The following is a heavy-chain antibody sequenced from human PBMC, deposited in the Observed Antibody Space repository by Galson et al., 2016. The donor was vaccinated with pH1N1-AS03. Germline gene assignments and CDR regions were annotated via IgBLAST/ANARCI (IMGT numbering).Heavy chain of an antibody. Sequence: SVKVSCKASGGAFSIYAINWVRQAPGQGLEWMGGIVPIFGTPSYAQRLQGRVTINADESTNTAYMELRSLSSEDTAVYYCARVRSEWLGVNSSWYGIDSWGQGTLVTVSS. V-gene: IGHV1-69*13. CDR3: ARVRSEWLGVNSSWYGIDS. D-gene: IGHD2-2*01. CDR1: GGAFSIYA. CDR2: IVPIFGTP. J-gene: IGHJ4*02.